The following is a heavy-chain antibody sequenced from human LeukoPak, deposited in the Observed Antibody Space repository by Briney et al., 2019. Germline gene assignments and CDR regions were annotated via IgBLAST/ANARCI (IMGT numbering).Heavy chain of an antibody. J-gene: IGHJ4*02. CDR3: ARALYGDYVSDY. CDR1: GYTFTSYG. Sequence: ASVKVSCKASGYTFTSYGISWVRQAPGQGLEWMGWISAYNGNTNYAQKLQGRVTMTTDTSTSTAYMELRSLRSDDTAVCYCARALYGDYVSDYWGQGTLVTVSS. D-gene: IGHD4-17*01. V-gene: IGHV1-18*01. CDR2: ISAYNGNT.